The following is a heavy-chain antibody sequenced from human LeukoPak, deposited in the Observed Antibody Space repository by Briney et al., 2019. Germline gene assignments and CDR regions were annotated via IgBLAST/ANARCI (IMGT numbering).Heavy chain of an antibody. CDR3: ARDSLHYYSYYMDV. Sequence: SETLSLTCTVSGGSISSYYWSWIRQPAGKGLEWIGRIYNTGSTNYNPSLKSRVTMSVDTSKNQFSLKLNSVTAADTAVYYCARDSLHYYSYYMDVWGKGTTVTVSS. J-gene: IGHJ6*03. CDR2: IYNTGST. CDR1: GGSISSYY. V-gene: IGHV4-4*07.